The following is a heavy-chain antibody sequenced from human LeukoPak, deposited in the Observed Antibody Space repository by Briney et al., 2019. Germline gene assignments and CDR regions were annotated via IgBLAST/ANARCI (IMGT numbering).Heavy chain of an antibody. V-gene: IGHV1-18*01. J-gene: IGHJ6*02. CDR3: ARDRADTAMGYFYYYGMDV. D-gene: IGHD5-18*01. CDR1: GYTFVNYG. CDR2: ISTTNGYT. Sequence: ASVKVSCKASGYTFVNYGIGWVRQAPGQGLEWMGWISTTNGYTKDVQKFQGRVTMTRDTSTNTVYMELRSLRSDDTAIYYCARDRADTAMGYFYYYGMDVWGQGTTVTVSS.